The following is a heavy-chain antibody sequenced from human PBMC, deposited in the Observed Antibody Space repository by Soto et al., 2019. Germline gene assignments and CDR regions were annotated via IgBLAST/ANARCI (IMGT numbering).Heavy chain of an antibody. Sequence: PSETLSLTCTVSGGPFSFDYWSWVRQPPGKGLEWIGYIYSSGTTHYNPSLKSRVTISKDTSKNQFSLKLTSVTAADTAIYYCAREVDFSDSRGYLDAFDIWGQGTLVTVSS. CDR1: GGPFSFDY. J-gene: IGHJ3*02. CDR2: IYSSGTT. CDR3: AREVDFSDSRGYLDAFDI. V-gene: IGHV4-4*08. D-gene: IGHD3-22*01.